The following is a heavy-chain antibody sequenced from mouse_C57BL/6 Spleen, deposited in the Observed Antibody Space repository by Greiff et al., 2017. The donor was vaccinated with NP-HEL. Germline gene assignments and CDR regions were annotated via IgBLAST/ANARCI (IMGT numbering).Heavy chain of an antibody. Sequence: EVQLQESGPELVKPGASVKISCKASGYSFTGYYMNWVKQSPEKSLEWIGEINPSTGGTTYNQKFKAKATLTVDKSSSTAYMQLKSLTSEDSAVYYCARGHYHFDYWGQGTTLTVSS. CDR1: GYSFTGYY. J-gene: IGHJ2*01. D-gene: IGHD1-2*01. CDR2: INPSTGGT. CDR3: ARGHYHFDY. V-gene: IGHV1-42*01.